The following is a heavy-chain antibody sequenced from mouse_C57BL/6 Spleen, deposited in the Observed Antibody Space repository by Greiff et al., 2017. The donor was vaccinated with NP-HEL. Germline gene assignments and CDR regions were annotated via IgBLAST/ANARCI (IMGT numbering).Heavy chain of an antibody. J-gene: IGHJ1*03. CDR2: TFYSGIT. D-gene: IGHD1-1*01. CDR1: GFSINSDCY. V-gene: IGHV3-3*01. Sequence: EVKLQESGPSLVRPSQTLSLTCTVTGFSINSDCYWIWIRQFPGNKLEYIGYTFYSGITYSHPSLESRSYITRDTYQNQFSLKLSSVTTEDTATYYCAGGPVVGYCDVWGTGTTVTVSS. CDR3: AGGPVVGYCDV.